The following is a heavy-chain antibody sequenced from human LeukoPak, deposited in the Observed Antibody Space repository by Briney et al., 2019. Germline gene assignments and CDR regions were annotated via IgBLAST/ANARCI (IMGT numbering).Heavy chain of an antibody. CDR3: ARQGAVAATIDY. CDR2: IYYSGST. D-gene: IGHD6-19*01. J-gene: IGHJ4*02. CDR1: GGSISSYY. Sequence: SETLSLTCTVSGGSISSYYWSWIRQPPGKGLEWIGYIYYSGSTNYNPSLKSRVTISVDTSKNQFSLKLSSVTAADTAVYYCARQGAVAATIDYWGQGTLDTVSS. V-gene: IGHV4-59*08.